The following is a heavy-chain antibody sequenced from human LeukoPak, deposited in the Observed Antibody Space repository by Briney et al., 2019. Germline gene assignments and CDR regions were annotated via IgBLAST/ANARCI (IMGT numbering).Heavy chain of an antibody. Sequence: SETLSLTCTVSGGSISSSSYYWGWIRQPPGKGLECIGSIYYSGNTYYNPSLKSRVTISVDTSKNQFSLKLSSVTAADTAVYYCASDSGGRRDAFNIWGQGTMVTVSS. CDR2: IYYSGNT. D-gene: IGHD2-8*02. V-gene: IGHV4-39*07. CDR1: GGSISSSSYY. CDR3: ASDSGGRRDAFNI. J-gene: IGHJ3*02.